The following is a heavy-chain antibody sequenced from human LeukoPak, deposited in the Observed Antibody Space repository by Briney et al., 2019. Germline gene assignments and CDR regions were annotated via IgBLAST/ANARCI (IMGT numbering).Heavy chain of an antibody. CDR3: AREAAAAGTAYYYYGMDV. D-gene: IGHD6-13*01. CDR1: GGSISSYY. J-gene: IGHJ6*02. V-gene: IGHV4-59*01. CDR2: IYYSGST. Sequence: PSETLSLTCTVSGGSISSYYWSWIRQPPGKGLEWIGHIYYSGSTNYNPSLKSRVTISLDTSKNQFSLKLSSVTAADTAVYYCAREAAAAGTAYYYYGMDVWGQGTTVTVSS.